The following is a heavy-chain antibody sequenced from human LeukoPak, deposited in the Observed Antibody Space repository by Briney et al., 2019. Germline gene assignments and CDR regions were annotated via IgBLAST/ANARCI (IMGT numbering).Heavy chain of an antibody. J-gene: IGHJ5*01. CDR1: GGSISSGGYY. CDR3: ARRLRGFDS. D-gene: IGHD5-12*01. Sequence: SETLSLTCTVSGGSISSGGYYWGWIRQPPGKGLEWIGSVYYSGSTYYNPSLKSRVTISVDTSKNQFSLKLSSVTAADTALYYCARRLRGFDSWGQGTLVTVSS. V-gene: IGHV4-39*01. CDR2: VYYSGST.